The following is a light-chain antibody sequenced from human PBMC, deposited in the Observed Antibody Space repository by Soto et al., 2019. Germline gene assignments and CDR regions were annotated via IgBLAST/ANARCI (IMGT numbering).Light chain of an antibody. CDR3: QKYNSAPHT. CDR1: QDISNY. Sequence: DIQMTQSPSSLSASVGDRVTITCRTSQDISNYLAWYQQKPGKVPKLLIYAASTLQSGVPSRFSGGGSGTDFSLTISSLQPEDVATYYCQKYNSAPHTFDGGTKVEIQ. V-gene: IGKV1-27*01. J-gene: IGKJ4*01. CDR2: AAS.